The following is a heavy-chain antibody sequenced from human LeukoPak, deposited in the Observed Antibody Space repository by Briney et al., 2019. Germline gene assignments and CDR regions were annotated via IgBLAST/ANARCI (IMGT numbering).Heavy chain of an antibody. D-gene: IGHD6-25*01. CDR2: IDNSGST. CDR3: ARVAPSGYYYMDV. CDR1: GGSISSYY. Sequence: PSETLSLTCTVSGGSISSYYWSWIRQPAGKGLEWIERIDNSGSTNYNPSLKSRVTISVDKSKNQFSLKVSSVTAADTAVYYCARVAPSGYYYMDVWGKGTTVTVSS. V-gene: IGHV4-4*07. J-gene: IGHJ6*03.